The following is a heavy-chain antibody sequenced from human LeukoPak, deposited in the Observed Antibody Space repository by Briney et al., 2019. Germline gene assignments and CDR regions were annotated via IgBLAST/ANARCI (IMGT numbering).Heavy chain of an antibody. V-gene: IGHV3-21*01. D-gene: IGHD6-13*01. Sequence: GGSLTLSCAASGYTYSRYNVHWARQAPGKGLEWVSSISSSSSYIYYADSEKGRFTISRDNAKNSLYLQMNSLRAEDTAVYYCARFTEAAAGPFDYWGQGTLVTVSS. CDR3: ARFTEAAAGPFDY. J-gene: IGHJ4*02. CDR1: GYTYSRYN. CDR2: ISSSSSYI.